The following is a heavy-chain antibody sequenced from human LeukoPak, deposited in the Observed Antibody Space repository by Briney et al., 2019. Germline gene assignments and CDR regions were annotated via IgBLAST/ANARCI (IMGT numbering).Heavy chain of an antibody. D-gene: IGHD2-15*01. J-gene: IGHJ4*02. Sequence: GGSLRLSCAASGLNFTTYGMSWVRQAPGKGLEWVSGISGLGDNTYYVDSVKGRFTISRDNAKNTQYLQINSLRVEDTAVYYCARSLRSPRYCIDDTCYFDYWGRGTLVTVSS. V-gene: IGHV3-23*01. CDR1: GLNFTTYG. CDR3: ARSLRSPRYCIDDTCYFDY. CDR2: ISGLGDNT.